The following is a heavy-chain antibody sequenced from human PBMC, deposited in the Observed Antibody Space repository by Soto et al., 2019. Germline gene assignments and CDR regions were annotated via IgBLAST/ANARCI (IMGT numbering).Heavy chain of an antibody. CDR2: ISNYNGDT. CDR3: TRGRQLFAGNYFNY. V-gene: IGHV1-18*01. J-gene: IGHJ4*02. Sequence: QVQLVQSGAEVKKPGASVKVSCKASGYTFTSYGISWVRQAPGQGLEWMGWISNYNGDTNYAQKLQGRVTMTTDTSTSTAYMELSILKSDDAVVYYCTRGRQLFAGNYFNYWGQGSLVTVSS. D-gene: IGHD3-10*02. CDR1: GYTFTSYG.